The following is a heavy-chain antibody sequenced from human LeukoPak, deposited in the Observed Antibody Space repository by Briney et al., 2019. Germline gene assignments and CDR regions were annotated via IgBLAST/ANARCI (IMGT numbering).Heavy chain of an antibody. CDR3: ARHVNWNARGRFDY. V-gene: IGHV4-34*01. D-gene: IGHD1-1*01. Sequence: PSETLSLTCAVYGGSFSGYYWSSIRQPPGKRLEWIGEINHSGSTNYNPSLKSRVTISVDTSKNQFSLKLSPVTAADTAVYYCARHVNWNARGRFDYWGQGTLVTVSS. CDR1: GGSFSGYY. J-gene: IGHJ4*02. CDR2: INHSGST.